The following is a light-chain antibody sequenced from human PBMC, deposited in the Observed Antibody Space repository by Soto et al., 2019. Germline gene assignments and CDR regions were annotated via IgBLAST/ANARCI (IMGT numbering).Light chain of an antibody. V-gene: IGKV3-15*01. CDR3: QQYNNWPYT. J-gene: IGKJ2*01. CDR1: QRVSSD. Sequence: ILLTQSPATVTVWPGAGATLSCRASQRVSSDLACSQPQPGQAPRLLIYGASTRATGIPARFSGSGSGTEFTLTISSLQSEDFAVYYCQQYNNWPYTFGQGTKVDIK. CDR2: GAS.